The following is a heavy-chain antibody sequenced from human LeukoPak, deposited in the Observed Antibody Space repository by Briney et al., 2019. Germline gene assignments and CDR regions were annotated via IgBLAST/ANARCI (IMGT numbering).Heavy chain of an antibody. CDR2: ISAYNGNT. CDR1: GYTFTSYG. J-gene: IGHJ3*02. Sequence: GASVKVSCKASGYTFTSYGISWVRQAPGQGLEWMGWISAYNGNTNYAQKLQGRVTMTTDTSTSTAYMELRSLRSDDTAVYYCARASLRFLEWLLYRSNDAFDIWGQGTMVTVSS. D-gene: IGHD3-3*01. V-gene: IGHV1-18*01. CDR3: ARASLRFLEWLLYRSNDAFDI.